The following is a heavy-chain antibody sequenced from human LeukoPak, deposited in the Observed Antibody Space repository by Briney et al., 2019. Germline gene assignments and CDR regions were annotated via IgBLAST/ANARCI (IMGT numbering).Heavy chain of an antibody. CDR2: IYPGDSDT. CDR1: GYSFTSYW. D-gene: IGHD2-2*01. V-gene: IGHV5-51*03. CDR3: ARLGVDIVVVPAALEGYFDY. Sequence: GESLKISCMASGYSFTSYWIGWVRQMPGKGLEWMGIIYPGDSDTRYSPSFQGQVTISADKSISTAYLQWSSLKASDTAMYYCARLGVDIVVVPAALEGYFDYWGQGTLVTVSS. J-gene: IGHJ4*02.